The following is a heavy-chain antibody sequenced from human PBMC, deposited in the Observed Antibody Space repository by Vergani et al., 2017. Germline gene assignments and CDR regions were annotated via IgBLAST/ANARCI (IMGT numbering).Heavy chain of an antibody. Sequence: QVQLVQSGAEVKTPGSSVKVSCKASGGTFSSYAISWVRQAPGQGLEWMGGIIPIFGTANYAQKFQGRVTITADESTSTAYMELSSLRSEDTAVYYCASPQVRGSGSYYAPFDYWGQGTLVTVSS. D-gene: IGHD3-10*01. J-gene: IGHJ4*02. CDR3: ASPQVRGSGSYYAPFDY. V-gene: IGHV1-69*12. CDR1: GGTFSSYA. CDR2: IIPIFGTA.